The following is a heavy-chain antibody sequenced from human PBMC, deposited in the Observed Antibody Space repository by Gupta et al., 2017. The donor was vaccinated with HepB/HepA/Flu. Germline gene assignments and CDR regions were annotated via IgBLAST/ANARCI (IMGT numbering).Heavy chain of an antibody. CDR1: GGSIRSGNW. CDR3: STSWPLDD. Sequence: QVQLQESGPGLVKPSGTLSLTCAVSGGSIRSGNWWTWVRQAPGKGLEWIGEIHHSGSTTYNPSLKSRVTMSVDTSTNHLSLKVTSVTAADTAVYYCSTSWPLDDGGQGTMVTVSS. J-gene: IGHJ4*02. V-gene: IGHV4-4*02. CDR2: IHHSGST.